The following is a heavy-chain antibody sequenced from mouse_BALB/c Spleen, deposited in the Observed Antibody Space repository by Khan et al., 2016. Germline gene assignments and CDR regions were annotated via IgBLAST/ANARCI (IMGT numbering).Heavy chain of an antibody. J-gene: IGHJ4*01. CDR2: IDPFNGGT. D-gene: IGHD1-1*01. V-gene: IGHV1S135*01. Sequence: VQLKQSGPELMKPGASVKISCKAPGYSFTSYYMHWVKQSHGKSLEWIGYIDPFNGGTSYNQKFKGKATLTVDKSSSTAYMHLSSLTSEDSAVXYCASSTQSFYAMDYWGQGTSVTVSS. CDR3: ASSTQSFYAMDY. CDR1: GYSFTSYY.